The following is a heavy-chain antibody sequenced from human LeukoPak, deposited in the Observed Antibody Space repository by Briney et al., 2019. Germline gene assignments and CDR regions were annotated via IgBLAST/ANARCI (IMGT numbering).Heavy chain of an antibody. CDR2: ISWNSGSI. D-gene: IGHD6-13*01. V-gene: IGHV3-9*01. CDR3: AKGAAAGKKCPFDY. Sequence: GGSLRLSCAASGFTFDDYAMHWVRQAPGKGLEWVSGISWNSGSIGYADSVKGRFTISRDNAKSSLYLQMNSLRAEDTALYYCAKGAAAGKKCPFDYWGEGALVTVSS. CDR1: GFTFDDYA. J-gene: IGHJ4*02.